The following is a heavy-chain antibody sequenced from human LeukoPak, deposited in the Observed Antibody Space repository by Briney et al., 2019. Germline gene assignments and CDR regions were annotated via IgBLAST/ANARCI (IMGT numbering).Heavy chain of an antibody. Sequence: PGGSLRLSCAASGFTFSSYDMHWVRQATGKGLEWVSAIGTAGDTHYPGSAKGRFTISRENAKNSLYLQMNSLRAGDTAVYYCARGRYDSSGYCFDYWGQGTLVTVSS. CDR2: IGTAGDT. CDR3: ARGRYDSSGYCFDY. V-gene: IGHV3-13*01. D-gene: IGHD3-22*01. J-gene: IGHJ4*02. CDR1: GFTFSSYD.